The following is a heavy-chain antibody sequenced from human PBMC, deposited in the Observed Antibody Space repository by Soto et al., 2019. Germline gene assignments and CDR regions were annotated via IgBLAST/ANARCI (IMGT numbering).Heavy chain of an antibody. D-gene: IGHD4-17*01. V-gene: IGHV4-61*08. CDR2: IHFSGST. J-gene: IGHJ4*02. CDR3: ARQTPGTYGGYLDS. Sequence: SETLSLTCTVSGGSISSGDYYWTWIRQPPGRGLEWIAYIHFSGSTKYNPSLQSRATISVNTSKNRFSLKLNSVTAADTAVYYCARQTPGTYGGYLDSWGQGTLVTVSS. CDR1: GGSISSGDYY.